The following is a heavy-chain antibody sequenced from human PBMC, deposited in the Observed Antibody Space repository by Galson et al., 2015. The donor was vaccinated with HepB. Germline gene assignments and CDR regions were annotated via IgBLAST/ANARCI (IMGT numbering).Heavy chain of an antibody. Sequence: SVKVSCKASGYTFTSYYMHWVRQAPGQGLEWMGIINPSGGSTSYAQKFQGRVTMTRDTSTSTVYMELSSLRSEDTAVYYCARNYYDSSGHGSNYYYYYMDVWGKGTTVTVSS. CDR1: GYTFTSYY. CDR3: ARNYYDSSGHGSNYYYYYMDV. J-gene: IGHJ6*03. V-gene: IGHV1-46*03. CDR2: INPSGGST. D-gene: IGHD3-22*01.